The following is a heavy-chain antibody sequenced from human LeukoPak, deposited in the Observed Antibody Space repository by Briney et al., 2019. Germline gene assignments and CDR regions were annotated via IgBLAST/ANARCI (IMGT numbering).Heavy chain of an antibody. CDR3: ARGRALGSPRGWFDP. J-gene: IGHJ5*02. CDR1: GYTFTSYG. CDR2: ISAYNGNT. V-gene: IGHV1-18*01. Sequence: GASVKVSCKASGYTFTSYGISWVRQAPGQGLEWMGWISAYNGNTNYAQKLQGRVTMTTDTSTSTVYMELSSLRSEDTAVYYCARGRALGSPRGWFDPWGQGTLVTVSS.